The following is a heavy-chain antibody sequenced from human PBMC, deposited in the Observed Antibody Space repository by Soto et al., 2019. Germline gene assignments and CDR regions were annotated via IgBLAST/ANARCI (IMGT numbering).Heavy chain of an antibody. CDR2: FYYGGNS. CDR3: ARLPQALYQQNWFDP. D-gene: IGHD2-2*01. V-gene: IGHV4-39*01. CDR1: GGSISRSNQY. Sequence: QLQLQESGPELVKPSETLSLTCSVSGGSISRSNQYWGWIRQPPGKGLEWIGTFYYGGNSFYNPSLRSRVTISENTSKNPFSLQLNFVTAADTAVYYCARLPQALYQQNWFDPWGQGTLVTVSS. J-gene: IGHJ5*02.